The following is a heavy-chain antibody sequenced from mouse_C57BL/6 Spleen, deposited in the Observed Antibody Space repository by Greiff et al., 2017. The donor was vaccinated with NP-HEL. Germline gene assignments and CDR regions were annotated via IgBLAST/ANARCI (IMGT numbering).Heavy chain of an antibody. V-gene: IGHV3-6*01. D-gene: IGHD2-4*01. CDR2: ISYDGSN. J-gene: IGHJ4*01. CDR3: ARVYDYDGYAMDY. CDR1: AYSITSGYY. Sequence: VQLKESGPGLVKPSQSLSLTCSVTAYSITSGYYWNWIRQFPGNKLEWMGYISYDGSNNYNPSLKNRISITRDTSKNQFFLKLNSVTTEDTATYYCARVYDYDGYAMDYWGQGTSVTVSS.